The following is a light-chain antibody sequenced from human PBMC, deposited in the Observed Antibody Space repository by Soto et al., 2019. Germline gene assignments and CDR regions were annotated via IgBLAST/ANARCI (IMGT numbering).Light chain of an antibody. V-gene: IGKV3-20*01. CDR2: GAS. CDR3: QQYGSSPHT. Sequence: EIVLTQSPGTLSLSPGERATLSCRASQSVSSSYLAWYQHKPGQAPRLLIYGASSRATGIPDRFSGSGSVTDFTLTISRREPEDFAVYYCQQYGSSPHTFGQGTKLEIK. J-gene: IGKJ2*01. CDR1: QSVSSSY.